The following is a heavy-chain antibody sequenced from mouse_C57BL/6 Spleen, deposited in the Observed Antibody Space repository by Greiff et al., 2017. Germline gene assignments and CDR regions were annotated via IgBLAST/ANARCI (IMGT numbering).Heavy chain of an antibody. J-gene: IGHJ4*01. D-gene: IGHD2-4*01. CDR1: GFTFSDYY. V-gene: IGHV5-12*01. Sequence: EVQGVESGGGLVQPGGSLKLSCAASGFTFSDYYMYWVRQTPEKRLEWVAYISNGGGSTYYPDTVKGRFTISRDNAKNTLYLQMSRLKSEDTAMYYCARRYDYGNYYAMDYWGQGTSGTVSS. CDR2: ISNGGGST. CDR3: ARRYDYGNYYAMDY.